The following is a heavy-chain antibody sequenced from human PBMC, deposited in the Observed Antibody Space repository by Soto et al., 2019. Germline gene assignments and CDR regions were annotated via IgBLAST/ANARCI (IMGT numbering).Heavy chain of an antibody. Sequence: GGSLRLSCSASGFTFSSYAMHWVRQAPGKGLEYVSAISSNGGSTYYADSVKGRFTISRDNSKNTLYLQMSSLRAEDTAVYYCVQTFGEVATVSYYYGMDVWGQGTTVTVSS. D-gene: IGHD5-12*01. CDR1: GFTFSSYA. CDR2: ISSNGGST. V-gene: IGHV3-64D*08. CDR3: VQTFGEVATVSYYYGMDV. J-gene: IGHJ6*02.